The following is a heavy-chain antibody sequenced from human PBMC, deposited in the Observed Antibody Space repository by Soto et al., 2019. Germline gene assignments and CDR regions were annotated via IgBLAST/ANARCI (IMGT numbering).Heavy chain of an antibody. CDR3: ARGYDFWSSYFPYYYYYGMDV. Sequence: PGGSLRLSCAASGFTFSSYSMNWVRQAPGKGLEWVSSISSSSSYIYYADPVKGRFTISRDNAKNSLYLQMNSLRAEDTAVYYCARGYDFWSSYFPYYYYYGMDVWGQGTTVTVSS. J-gene: IGHJ6*02. CDR2: ISSSSSYI. CDR1: GFTFSSYS. V-gene: IGHV3-21*01. D-gene: IGHD3-3*01.